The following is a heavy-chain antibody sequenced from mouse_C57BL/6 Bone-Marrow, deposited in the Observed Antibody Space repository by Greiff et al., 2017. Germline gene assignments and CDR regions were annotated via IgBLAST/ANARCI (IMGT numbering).Heavy chain of an antibody. CDR3: ARRGDYYSNCYAMDY. Sequence: VLLQQSGPGLVAPSQSLSITCTVSGFSLTSYAISWVRQPPGKGLEWLGVIWTGGGTNYNSALKSSLSISKDNSKSHVFLKMNSLQTDDTARYYCARRGDYYSNCYAMDYWGQGTSVTVSS. V-gene: IGHV2-9-1*01. CDR1: GFSLTSYA. J-gene: IGHJ4*01. D-gene: IGHD2-5*01. CDR2: IWTGGGT.